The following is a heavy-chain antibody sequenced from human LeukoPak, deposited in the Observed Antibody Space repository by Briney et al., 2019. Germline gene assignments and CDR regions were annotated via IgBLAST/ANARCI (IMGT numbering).Heavy chain of an antibody. CDR3: ARVFIDDYGMDV. CDR1: GGSISSSSYY. CDR2: IYYSGST. Sequence: SETLSLTCTVSGGSISSSSYYWGWIRQPPGKGLEWIGSIYYSGSTYYNPSLKSRVTISVDTSKNQFSLKLSSVTAADTAVYYCARVFIDDYGMDVWGQGTTVTVSS. J-gene: IGHJ6*02. V-gene: IGHV4-39*07. D-gene: IGHD3-10*02.